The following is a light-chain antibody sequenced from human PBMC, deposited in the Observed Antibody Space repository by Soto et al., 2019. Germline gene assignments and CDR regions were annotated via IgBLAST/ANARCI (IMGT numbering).Light chain of an antibody. CDR3: QQYGSFPLT. CDR2: GAS. J-gene: IGKJ4*01. CDR1: QSVSSTY. Sequence: EIELTQSPGTLSLSPGERVTLSCRASQSVSSTYLAWYRQKPGQAPRLLIYGASSRATGIPDRFSGSGSGTDFTLTISRLEPEDFAVYYCQQYGSFPLTFGGGTKVEIK. V-gene: IGKV3-20*01.